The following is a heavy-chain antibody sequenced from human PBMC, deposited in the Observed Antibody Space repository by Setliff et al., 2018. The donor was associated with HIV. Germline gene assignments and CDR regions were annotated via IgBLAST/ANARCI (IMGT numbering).Heavy chain of an antibody. CDR2: IKSKTDGGTT. CDR3: VGHYYDPLTGYYVWFFDV. CDR1: GFTFSNAW. V-gene: IGHV3-15*01. D-gene: IGHD3-9*01. J-gene: IGHJ2*01. Sequence: PGGSLRLSCAASGFTFSNAWMSWVRQAPGKGLEWVGRIKSKTDGGTTDYAAPVKGRFTISRDDSKNTLYLQMNSLKTEDTATYYCVGHYYDPLTGYYVWFFDVWGRGTLVTVSS.